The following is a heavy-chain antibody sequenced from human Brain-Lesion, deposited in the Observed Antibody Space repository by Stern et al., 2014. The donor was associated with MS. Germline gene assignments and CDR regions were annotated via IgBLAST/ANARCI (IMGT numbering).Heavy chain of an antibody. CDR3: ARFPASRPHVFDS. CDR2: SDHSGST. CDR1: GGPISSSNW. D-gene: IGHD6-13*01. J-gene: IGHJ4*02. Sequence: VQLVESGPGLVKPSGTLSLTCAVSGGPISSSNWWSWVRQSPGKGLEWIGESDHSGSTIYNPSLKSRVTVSVDKSKNRFSPNLRSVTAADTAVYFCARFPASRPHVFDSWGQGTLVTVSS. V-gene: IGHV4-4*02.